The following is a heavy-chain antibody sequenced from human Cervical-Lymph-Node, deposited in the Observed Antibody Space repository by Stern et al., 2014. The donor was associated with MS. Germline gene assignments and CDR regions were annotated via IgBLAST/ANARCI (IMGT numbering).Heavy chain of an antibody. J-gene: IGHJ4*02. CDR1: GGTFSTHP. D-gene: IGHD2-8*02. CDR2: IIPFFNTA. Sequence: VQLVESGAEVKKPGSSVKVSFKASGGTFSTHPITWVRKAPGPGLEWMGGIIPFFNTANYAQKFQGRITITADKSTGTTYMEISRLRSDDTAVYYCASSLVASGHWGQGTLVIVS. V-gene: IGHV1-69*06. CDR3: ASSLVASGH.